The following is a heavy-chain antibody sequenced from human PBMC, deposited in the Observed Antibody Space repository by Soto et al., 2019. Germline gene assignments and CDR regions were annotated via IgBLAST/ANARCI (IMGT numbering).Heavy chain of an antibody. Sequence: ASVKVSCKASGYTFTSYGISWVRQAPGQGLEWMGWISAYNRNTNYAQKLQGRVTMTTDTSTSTAYMELRSLRSDDTAVYYCARDGRLYYDFWSGYSNWFDPWGQGTLVTVSS. J-gene: IGHJ5*02. V-gene: IGHV1-18*01. D-gene: IGHD3-3*01. CDR2: ISAYNRNT. CDR3: ARDGRLYYDFWSGYSNWFDP. CDR1: GYTFTSYG.